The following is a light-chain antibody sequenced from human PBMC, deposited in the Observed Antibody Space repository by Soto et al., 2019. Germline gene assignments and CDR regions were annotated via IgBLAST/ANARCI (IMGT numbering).Light chain of an antibody. CDR1: QSVSSTY. V-gene: IGKV3-20*01. CDR2: GAS. J-gene: IGKJ3*01. Sequence: EVVLTQSPGTLSLSPGERATLSCRASQSVSSTYLACYQQKPGQAPRLLMYGASTRATGVPDRFSGSGSGTDFTLTISRLEPEDFAVYYCQQYGSSPYLFTFGPGTKVD. CDR3: QQYGSSPYLFT.